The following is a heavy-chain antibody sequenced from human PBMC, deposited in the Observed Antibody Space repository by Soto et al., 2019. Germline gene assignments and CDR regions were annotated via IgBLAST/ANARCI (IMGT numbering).Heavy chain of an antibody. CDR2: SLGSGHTT. V-gene: IGHV3-23*01. J-gene: IGHJ3*01. D-gene: IGHD3-10*02. Sequence: LRLSCASSGFTFTPYAMSWVRQSPGKVPEWVPGSLGSGHTTFYADSRKGRFIVSRDNSKNTLSLQMNSLRADDTAVYYCAKDPNTDYVGAFEFWGHGTMVTVSS. CDR3: AKDPNTDYVGAFEF. CDR1: GFTFTPYA.